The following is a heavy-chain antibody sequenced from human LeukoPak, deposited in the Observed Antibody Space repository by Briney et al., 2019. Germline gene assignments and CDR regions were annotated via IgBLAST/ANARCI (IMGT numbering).Heavy chain of an antibody. CDR3: ARGVWAANDGGTYNWFDP. V-gene: IGHV4-61*02. D-gene: IGHD1-1*01. CDR2: IYTSGST. Sequence: SQTLSLTCTVSGGSISSGSYYWSWIRQPAGKGLEWIGRIYTSGSTNYNPSLKSRVTISVDTSKNQFSLKLSSVTAADTAVYYCARGVWAANDGGTYNWFDPWGQGTLVTVSS. J-gene: IGHJ5*02. CDR1: GGSISSGSYY.